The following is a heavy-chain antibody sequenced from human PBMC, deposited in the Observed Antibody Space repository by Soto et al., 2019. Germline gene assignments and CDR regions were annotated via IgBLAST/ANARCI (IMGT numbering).Heavy chain of an antibody. CDR2: IIPIFGTA. CDR3: ASAEEYYDFWSGPTGYYYGMDV. V-gene: IGHV1-69*13. D-gene: IGHD3-3*01. J-gene: IGHJ6*02. Sequence: ASVKVSCKASGGTFSSYAISWVRQAPGQGLEWMGGIIPIFGTANYAQKFQGRVTITADESTSTAYMELSSLRSEDTAVYYCASAEEYYDFWSGPTGYYYGMDVWGQGPRSPSP. CDR1: GGTFSSYA.